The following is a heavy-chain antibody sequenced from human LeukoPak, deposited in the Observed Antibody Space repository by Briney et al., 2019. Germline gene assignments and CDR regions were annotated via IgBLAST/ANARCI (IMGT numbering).Heavy chain of an antibody. CDR2: IYPGDSDT. J-gene: IGHJ4*02. Sequence: GESLKISCKGSGYSFTTYWIGWVRQMPGKGLEWMGIIYPGDSDTRYSPSFQGQVTISADKSITTAYLQWSSLKASDTAIYYCAGRGTGTTLAFDYWGQGTLVTVSS. CDR3: AGRGTGTTLAFDY. V-gene: IGHV5-51*01. CDR1: GYSFTTYW. D-gene: IGHD1-1*01.